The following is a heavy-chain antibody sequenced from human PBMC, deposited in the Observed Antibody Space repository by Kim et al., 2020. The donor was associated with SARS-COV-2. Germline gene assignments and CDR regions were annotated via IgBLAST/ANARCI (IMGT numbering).Heavy chain of an antibody. CDR2: IYSSGST. D-gene: IGHD1-26*01. J-gene: IGHJ4*02. V-gene: IGHV4-59*08. CDR1: GGSISDYY. CDR3: ARQGSHYEIDY. Sequence: SETLSLTCFVSGGSISDYYWTWIRQPPGKGLEWIGYIYSSGSTNYNPSLQSRVNMSVDTHKSQFYLKLSSLRAADTAVYYCARQGSHYEIDYWSQGTLVT.